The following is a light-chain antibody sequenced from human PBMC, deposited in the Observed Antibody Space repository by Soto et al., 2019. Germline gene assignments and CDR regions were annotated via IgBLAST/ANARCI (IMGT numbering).Light chain of an antibody. Sequence: QSVLIQPPSASGSPGQSVTISCTGTSSDVGGYNYVSWYQQHPGKAPKLMIYEVSKRPSGVPDRFSGSKSGNTASLTVSGLQAEDEADYYCSSYAGSNNFRVFGGGTKLTVL. V-gene: IGLV2-8*01. CDR2: EVS. CDR1: SSDVGGYNY. CDR3: SSYAGSNNFRV. J-gene: IGLJ2*01.